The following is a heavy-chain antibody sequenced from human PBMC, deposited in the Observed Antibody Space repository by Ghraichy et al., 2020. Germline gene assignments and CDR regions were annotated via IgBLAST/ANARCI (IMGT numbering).Heavy chain of an antibody. CDR3: ARGHYYYGTYYFDY. V-gene: IGHV4-34*01. D-gene: IGHD3-10*01. Sequence: SETLSLTCAVYGGSFSGYYWSWIRQPPGKGLEWIGEINHSGSTNYNPSLKSRVTISVDTSKNQFSLKLSSVTAADTAVYYCARGHYYYGTYYFDYWGQGTLVTVSS. CDR1: GGSFSGYY. CDR2: INHSGST. J-gene: IGHJ4*02.